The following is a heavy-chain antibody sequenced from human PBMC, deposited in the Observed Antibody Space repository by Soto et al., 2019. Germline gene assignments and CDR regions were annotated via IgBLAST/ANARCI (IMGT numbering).Heavy chain of an antibody. D-gene: IGHD3-16*01. Sequence: PSETLSLTCTFSGGSVSSGYYYCSWIRQPPGKGLEWIGYIYYSGNTNYNPSLKSRVIISVDTSKNLFSMKLTSVTAADTAVYYCARILLDPSMINWLETWGQAPLVIGS. CDR1: GGSVSSGYYY. CDR2: IYYSGNT. J-gene: IGHJ5*02. V-gene: IGHV4-61*01. CDR3: ARILLDPSMINWLET.